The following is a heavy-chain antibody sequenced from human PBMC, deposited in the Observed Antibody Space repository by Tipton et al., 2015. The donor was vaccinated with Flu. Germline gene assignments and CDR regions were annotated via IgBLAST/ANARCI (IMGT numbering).Heavy chain of an antibody. J-gene: IGHJ6*02. V-gene: IGHV4-31*03. CDR3: ARDIMAGVEPICCWGRDL. Sequence: TLSLTCTVSGGSISSGGYYWGWIRQHPGKGLEWIGYIYYSGSTYYNPSLKSRVTISVDTSKNQFSLKLSSVTATDTAVYYCARDIMAGVEPICCWGRDLWGQGTAVSVPS. CDR2: IYYSGST. D-gene: IGHD2-2*01. CDR1: GGSISSGGYY.